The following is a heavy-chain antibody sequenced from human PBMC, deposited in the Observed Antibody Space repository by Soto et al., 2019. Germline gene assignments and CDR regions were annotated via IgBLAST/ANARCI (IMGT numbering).Heavy chain of an antibody. CDR1: GGSISSGGYY. CDR2: IYYSGST. Sequence: QVQLQESGPGLVKPSQTLSLTCTVSGGSISSGGYYWSWIRQHPGKGLEWIGDIYYSGSTYYNPTLKRRFTISVDTSKNQFSLKLSSVTAADTAVYYCARGATINRWFDPWGQGTLVTVSS. J-gene: IGHJ5*02. CDR3: ARGATINRWFDP. V-gene: IGHV4-31*03. D-gene: IGHD3-16*02.